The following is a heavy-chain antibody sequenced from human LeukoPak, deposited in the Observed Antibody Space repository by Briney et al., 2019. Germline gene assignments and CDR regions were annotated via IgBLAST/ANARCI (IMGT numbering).Heavy chain of an antibody. D-gene: IGHD2-15*01. CDR2: INPSGGST. V-gene: IGHV1-46*01. CDR1: GYTFTSYY. J-gene: IGHJ6*02. CDR3: AREDCSGGSCYYGMDV. Sequence: ASVKVSCKASGYTFTSYYMHWMRQAPGQGLEWMGIINPSGGSTSYAQKFQGRVTMTRDTSTSTVYMELSSLRSEDTAVYYCAREDCSGGSCYYGMDVWGQGTTVTVSS.